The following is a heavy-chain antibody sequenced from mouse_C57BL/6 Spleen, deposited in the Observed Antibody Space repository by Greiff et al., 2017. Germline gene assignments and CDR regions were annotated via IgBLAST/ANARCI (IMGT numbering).Heavy chain of an antibody. CDR1: GFTFSSYG. Sequence: EVQVVESGGDLVKPGGSLKLSCAASGFTFSSYGMSWVRQTPDKRLEWVATISSGGSYTYYPDSVKGRFTISRDNAKNTLYLQMSSLKSEDTAMYYCASNWDGAYWGQGTLVTVSA. J-gene: IGHJ3*01. V-gene: IGHV5-6*01. CDR2: ISSGGSYT. D-gene: IGHD4-1*01. CDR3: ASNWDGAY.